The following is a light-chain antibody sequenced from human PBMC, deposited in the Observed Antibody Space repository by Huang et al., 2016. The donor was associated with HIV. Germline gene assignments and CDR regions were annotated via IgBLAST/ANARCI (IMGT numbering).Light chain of an antibody. CDR2: DTS. V-gene: IGKV3-11*01. Sequence: EIVLTQSPATLSLSPGDRATLSCRASQSIGNFLAWYQQKPGQVPRLLIYDTSNRATGSPARFSGSGSGTDFTLTISSLEPEDFAVYYCQQRVSGLTFGGGTKVEVK. J-gene: IGKJ4*01. CDR1: QSIGNF. CDR3: QQRVSGLT.